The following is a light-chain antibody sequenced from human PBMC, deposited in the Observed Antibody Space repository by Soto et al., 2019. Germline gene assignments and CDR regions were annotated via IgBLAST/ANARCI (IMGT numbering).Light chain of an antibody. J-gene: IGKJ1*01. Sequence: EVVLTQSPGTLSWSPEEIATLSCSATRSLSSRYLAWYQQNPGQAPRLLIYRASSMATCIPDRCSGSVSGTDFTLNISRLEPEDFGVYYCQQFSRSSGTFGQGTKVEIK. CDR1: RSLSSRY. CDR2: RAS. CDR3: QQFSRSSGT. V-gene: IGKV3-20*01.